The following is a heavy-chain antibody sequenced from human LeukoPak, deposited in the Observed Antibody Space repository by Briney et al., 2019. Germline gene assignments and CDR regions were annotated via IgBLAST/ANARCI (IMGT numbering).Heavy chain of an antibody. CDR2: ISYDGSNK. Sequence: GGSLRLSCAASGFTFSSYAMHWVRQAPGKGLEWVAVISYDGSNKYYADSVKGRFTISRDNSKNTLYLQMNSLRAEDTAVYYCAKDERKLWFGELTYYFDYWGQGTLVTVSS. CDR3: AKDERKLWFGELTYYFDY. J-gene: IGHJ4*02. V-gene: IGHV3-30-3*01. D-gene: IGHD3-10*01. CDR1: GFTFSSYA.